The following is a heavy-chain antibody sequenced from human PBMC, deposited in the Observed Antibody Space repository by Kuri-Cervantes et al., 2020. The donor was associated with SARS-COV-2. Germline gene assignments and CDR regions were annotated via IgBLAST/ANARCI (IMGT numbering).Heavy chain of an antibody. CDR2: ISYDGSNK. CDR1: GFTFSDYY. V-gene: IGHV3-30-3*01. J-gene: IGHJ4*02. Sequence: GESLKISCAASGFTFSDYYMSWIRQAPGKGLEWVAVISYDGSNKYYADSVKGRFTISRDNAKNSLYLQMNSLRAEDTAVYYCARSDFWSGYYFDYWGQGTLVTVSS. D-gene: IGHD3-3*01. CDR3: ARSDFWSGYYFDY.